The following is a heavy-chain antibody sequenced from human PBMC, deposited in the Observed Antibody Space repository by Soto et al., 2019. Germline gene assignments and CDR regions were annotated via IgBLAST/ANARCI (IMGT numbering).Heavy chain of an antibody. CDR3: ARGMSTTWYEPLDF. Sequence: ASVKVSCKASGYTFNSHGISWVRQAPGHGLEWMGWISAYNGNTNYAQKLQGRVIMTTDPSTSTAYMDLRSLRSDDTAVYYCARGMSTTWYEPLDFWGQGTLVTVSS. CDR1: GYTFNSHG. J-gene: IGHJ4*02. V-gene: IGHV1-18*04. D-gene: IGHD6-13*01. CDR2: ISAYNGNT.